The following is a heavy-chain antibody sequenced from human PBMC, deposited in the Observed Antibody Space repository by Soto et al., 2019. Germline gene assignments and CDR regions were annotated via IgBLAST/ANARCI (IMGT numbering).Heavy chain of an antibody. V-gene: IGHV2-5*02. D-gene: IGHD3-3*01. J-gene: IGHJ4*02. CDR2: IYWDDDK. Sequence: QITLKESGPTVVKPTETLTLTCTFSGFSLTTSGVGVGWVRQSPGKAPEWLALIYWDDDKRYSTSLKGRLTITKDTSKIQVVLTMANVDPADTATYYCAHRVLRTVFGLVTTTAIYFDFWGQGTPVVVSS. CDR1: GFSLTTSGVG. CDR3: AHRVLRTVFGLVTTTAIYFDF.